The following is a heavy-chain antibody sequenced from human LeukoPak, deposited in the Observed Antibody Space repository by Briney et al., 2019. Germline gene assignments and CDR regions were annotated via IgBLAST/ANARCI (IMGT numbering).Heavy chain of an antibody. D-gene: IGHD5-24*01. CDR3: AHPGEMATNSYAFDT. Sequence: GGSLRLSCAASGFTFSSYGMHWVRQAPGKGLEWVAFIRYDGSNKYYADSVKGRFTISRDNSKNTLYLQMNSLRAEDTAVYYCAHPGEMATNSYAFDTWGQGTMVTVSS. CDR2: IRYDGSNK. CDR1: GFTFSSYG. V-gene: IGHV3-30*02. J-gene: IGHJ3*02.